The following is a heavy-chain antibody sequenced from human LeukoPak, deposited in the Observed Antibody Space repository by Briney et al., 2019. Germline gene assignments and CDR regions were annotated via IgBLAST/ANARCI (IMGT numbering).Heavy chain of an antibody. J-gene: IGHJ4*02. CDR2: VYYNGNT. CDR1: GGSISSTSYY. Sequence: PSETLSLTCTVPGGSISSTSYYWGWIRQPPGKGLEWIGSVYYNGNTYYNPSLKSRVTISVDTSKTQFSLKLSSVTATDTAVYYCARIFKFSSSGKSLDSWGQGTLVTVSS. CDR3: ARIFKFSSSGKSLDS. D-gene: IGHD6-13*01. V-gene: IGHV4-39*01.